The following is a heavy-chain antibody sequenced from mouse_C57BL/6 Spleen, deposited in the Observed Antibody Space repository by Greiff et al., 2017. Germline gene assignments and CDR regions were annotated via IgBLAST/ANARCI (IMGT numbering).Heavy chain of an antibody. J-gene: IGHJ2*01. CDR3: ARRGGYYGNYVFDY. CDR1: GYTFTSYW. D-gene: IGHD2-1*01. CDR2: IDPSDSYT. Sequence: QVQLQQPGAELVMPGASVKLSCKASGYTFTSYWMHWVKQRPGQGLEWIGEIDPSDSYTNYNQKFKGKSTLTVGKSSSTASMQRSSLTSVDSAVYYCARRGGYYGNYVFDYWGQGTTLTVSS. V-gene: IGHV1-69*01.